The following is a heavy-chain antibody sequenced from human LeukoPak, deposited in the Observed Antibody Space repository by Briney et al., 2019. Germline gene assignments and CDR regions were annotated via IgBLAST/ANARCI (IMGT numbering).Heavy chain of an antibody. CDR3: ARDPRIAVAGIRSRGWFEP. J-gene: IGHJ5*02. CDR1: GYTFTSYG. Sequence: ASVKVSCKASGYTFTSYGISWVRQAPGQGLEWMGWISAYNGNTNYAQKLQGRVTMTTDTSTSTAYMELRSLRSDDTAVYYCARDPRIAVAGIRSRGWFEPWGQGTLVTVSS. D-gene: IGHD6-19*01. CDR2: ISAYNGNT. V-gene: IGHV1-18*01.